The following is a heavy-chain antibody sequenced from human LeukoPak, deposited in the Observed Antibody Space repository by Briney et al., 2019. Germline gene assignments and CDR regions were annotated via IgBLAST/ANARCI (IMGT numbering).Heavy chain of an antibody. V-gene: IGHV4-34*01. CDR3: ARLVLLWFGELPPDAFDI. CDR2: INHSGST. CDR1: GGSFSGYY. J-gene: IGHJ3*02. D-gene: IGHD3-10*01. Sequence: PSETLSLTCAVYGGSFSGYYWSWIRQPPGKGLEWIGEINHSGSTNYNPSLKSRVTISVDTSKNQFSLKLSSVTAADTAAYYCARLVLLWFGELPPDAFDIWGQGTMVTVSS.